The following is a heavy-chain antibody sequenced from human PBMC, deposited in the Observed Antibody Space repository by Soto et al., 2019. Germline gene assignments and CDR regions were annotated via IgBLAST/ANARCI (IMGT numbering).Heavy chain of an antibody. J-gene: IGHJ5*02. D-gene: IGHD6-19*01. CDR2: ISAYNGNT. CDR1: GYTFTNYG. V-gene: IGHV1-18*01. Sequence: GASVKVSCKASGYTFTNYGISWVRQAPGQGLEWMGWISAYNGNTNYAQKLQGRVTMTTDTSTSTAYMELRSLRSDDTAVYYCAREVVRVAGTRWIDPWGQGTLVTVST. CDR3: AREVVRVAGTRWIDP.